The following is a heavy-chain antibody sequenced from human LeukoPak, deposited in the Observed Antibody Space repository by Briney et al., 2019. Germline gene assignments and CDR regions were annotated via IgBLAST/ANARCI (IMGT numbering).Heavy chain of an antibody. CDR2: INHSGST. J-gene: IGHJ5*02. V-gene: IGHV4-34*01. D-gene: IGHD6-13*01. CDR1: GGSFSGYY. CDR3: ARVGGAAAGTGWFDP. Sequence: PSETLSLTCAVYGGSFSGYYWSWIRQPPGKGLEWIGEINHSGSTNYNPSLTSRVTISVDTSKNQFSLKLSSVTAADTAVYYCARVGGAAAGTGWFDPWGQGTLVTVSS.